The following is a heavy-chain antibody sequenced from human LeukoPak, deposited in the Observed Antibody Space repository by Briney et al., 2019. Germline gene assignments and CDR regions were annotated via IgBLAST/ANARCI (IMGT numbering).Heavy chain of an antibody. CDR1: GYTFTDYY. Sequence: GASVKISCKVSGYTFTDYYMHWVQQAPGKGLEWIGLVDPEDGETIYAEKFQGRVTITADTSTDTAYMELSSLRSEDTAVYYCATARPYCSSTSCYMDVWGKGTTVTVSS. CDR3: ATARPYCSSTSCYMDV. V-gene: IGHV1-69-2*01. CDR2: VDPEDGET. J-gene: IGHJ6*03. D-gene: IGHD2-2*01.